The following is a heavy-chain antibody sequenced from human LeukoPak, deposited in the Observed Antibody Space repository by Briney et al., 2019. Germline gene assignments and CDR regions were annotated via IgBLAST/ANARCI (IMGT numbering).Heavy chain of an antibody. CDR1: GYTFTGYY. D-gene: IGHD6-19*01. Sequence: ASVKVSCKASGYTFTGYYMHWVRQAPGQGLEWMGWINPNSGGTNYAQKFQGRVTMTRDTSISTAYMELSRLRSDDTAVYYCATTRGIAVARFDPWGQGTLVTASS. CDR2: INPNSGGT. J-gene: IGHJ5*02. CDR3: ATTRGIAVARFDP. V-gene: IGHV1-2*02.